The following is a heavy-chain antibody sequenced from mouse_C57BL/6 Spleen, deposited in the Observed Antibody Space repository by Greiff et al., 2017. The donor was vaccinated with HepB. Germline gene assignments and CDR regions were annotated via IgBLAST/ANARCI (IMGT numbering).Heavy chain of an antibody. J-gene: IGHJ2*01. D-gene: IGHD1-1*01. V-gene: IGHV7-3*01. CDR3: ARDGYGSSSFDY. CDR1: GFTFTDYY. Sequence: VQLKESGGGLVQPGGSLSLSCAASGFTFTDYYMSWVRQPPGKALEWLGFIRNKANGYTTEYSASVKGRFTISRDNSQSILYLQMNALRAEDSATYYCARDGYGSSSFDYWGQGTTLTVSS. CDR2: IRNKANGYTT.